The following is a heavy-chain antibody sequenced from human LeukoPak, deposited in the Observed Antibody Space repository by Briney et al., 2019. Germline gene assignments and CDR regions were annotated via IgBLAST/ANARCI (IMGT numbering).Heavy chain of an antibody. CDR3: ARREAVGGTYYDY. J-gene: IGHJ4*02. Sequence: ASVKVSCKASGYTFTSYGIGWVRQAPGQGLEWMGWISGYNGNTDYAQKLHGRVTMTTDTSTTTAYMELRSLRSDDTAVYHCARREAVGGTYYDYWGQGTLVTVSS. V-gene: IGHV1-18*01. CDR1: GYTFTSYG. D-gene: IGHD6-13*01. CDR2: ISGYNGNT.